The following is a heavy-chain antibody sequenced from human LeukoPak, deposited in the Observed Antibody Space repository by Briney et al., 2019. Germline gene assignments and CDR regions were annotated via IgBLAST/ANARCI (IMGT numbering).Heavy chain of an antibody. CDR1: GGSISSGGYS. CDR2: IYYSGST. J-gene: IGHJ3*02. Sequence: PSETLSLTCTVSGGSISSGGYSWSWIRQPPGKGLEWIGYIYYSGSTNYNPSLKSRVTISVDTSKNQFSLRLSSVTAADTAVYYCARDQGVAAGAFDIWGQGTMVTVSS. CDR3: ARDQGVAAGAFDI. D-gene: IGHD6-13*01. V-gene: IGHV4-61*08.